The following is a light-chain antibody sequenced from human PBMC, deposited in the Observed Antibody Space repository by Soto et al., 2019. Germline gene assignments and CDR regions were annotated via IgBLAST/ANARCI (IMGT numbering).Light chain of an antibody. J-gene: IGLJ2*01. CDR3: RSYDDSRSGYVV. Sequence: QSVLTQPPSVSGAPGQWVTISCTGSRTNIGAPYDVPWYQQLPGTAPRLLIYGNTHRPSGVPDRFSGSNSGTSASLAITGVLAEDEGDYYCRSYDDSRSGYVVFGGGTKLTVL. CDR2: GNT. CDR1: RTNIGAPYD. V-gene: IGLV1-40*01.